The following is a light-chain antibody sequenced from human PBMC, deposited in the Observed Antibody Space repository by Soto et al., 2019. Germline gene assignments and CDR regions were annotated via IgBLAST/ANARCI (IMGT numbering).Light chain of an antibody. V-gene: IGKV1-39*01. Sequence: DIQMTQSPSSLSASVGDRVTITCRASQSISSYLNWYQQKPGKAPKLLIYAASSLQSGVPSRFSGSGSGTDFTLTIRSLQPEDFDTYYCQQSYSTLYTFGQGTKVDIK. CDR1: QSISSY. CDR2: AAS. J-gene: IGKJ2*01. CDR3: QQSYSTLYT.